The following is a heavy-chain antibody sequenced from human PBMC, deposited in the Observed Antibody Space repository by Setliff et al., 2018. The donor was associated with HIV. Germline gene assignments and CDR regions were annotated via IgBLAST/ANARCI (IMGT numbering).Heavy chain of an antibody. CDR2: ISPYNDYT. D-gene: IGHD2-15*01. CDR1: GYTFINYG. J-gene: IGHJ6*02. V-gene: IGHV1-18*04. CDR3: ARSARDCSGGSCYLPFFYYYGMDV. Sequence: ASVKVSCKTSGYTFINYGITWVRQAPGQGLEWMGWISPYNDYTNYEQSLQGRVRMTTDTSTRTAYMELSRLRSDDTAVYYCARSARDCSGGSCYLPFFYYYGMDVWGQGTTVTVSS.